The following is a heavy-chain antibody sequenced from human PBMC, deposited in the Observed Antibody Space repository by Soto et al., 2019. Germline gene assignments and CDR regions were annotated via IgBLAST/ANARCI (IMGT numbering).Heavy chain of an antibody. J-gene: IGHJ3*02. CDR2: FDPEDGET. CDR1: GYTLTELS. D-gene: IGHD2-15*01. V-gene: IGHV1-24*01. CDR3: ATEKGYCSGGSCYSFAFDI. Sequence: QVQLVQSGAEVKKPGASVKVSCKVSGYTLTELSMHWVRQAPGKGLEWMGGFDPEDGETIYAQKFQGRVTMTEDTSTDSAYMELSSLRSEDTAVYYCATEKGYCSGGSCYSFAFDIWGQGTMVTVSS.